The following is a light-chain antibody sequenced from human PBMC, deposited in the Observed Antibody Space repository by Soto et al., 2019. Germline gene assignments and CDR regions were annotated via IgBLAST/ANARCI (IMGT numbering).Light chain of an antibody. CDR2: LNSDGSH. Sequence: QSVLTQSPSASASLGASVKLTCTLSSGHSSYAIAWYQQQPEKGPRYLMKLNSDGSHSRGDGIPDRFSGSSSGAERYLTISSLQSEDEADYYCQTWGTGIHVFGTGTKLTVL. J-gene: IGLJ1*01. CDR1: SGHSSYA. V-gene: IGLV4-69*01. CDR3: QTWGTGIHV.